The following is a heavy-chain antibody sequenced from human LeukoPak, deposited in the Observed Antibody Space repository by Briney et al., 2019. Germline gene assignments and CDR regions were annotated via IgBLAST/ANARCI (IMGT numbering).Heavy chain of an antibody. CDR3: ARASRRYFDWLFIGGYNWFDP. D-gene: IGHD3-9*01. J-gene: IGHJ5*02. V-gene: IGHV4-34*01. CDR1: GGSFSGYY. Sequence: PSETLSLTCAVYGGSFSGYYWSWIRQPPGKGLEWIGEINHSGSTNYNPSLKSRVTISVDTSKNQFSLKLSSVTAADTAVYYCARASRRYFDWLFIGGYNWFDPWGQGTLVTVSS. CDR2: INHSGST.